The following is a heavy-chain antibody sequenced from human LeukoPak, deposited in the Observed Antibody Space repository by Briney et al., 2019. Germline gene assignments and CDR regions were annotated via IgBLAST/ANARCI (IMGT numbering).Heavy chain of an antibody. J-gene: IGHJ4*02. CDR1: GGSISSYY. D-gene: IGHD3-10*01. Sequence: SETLSLTCTVSGGSISSYYWSWIRRPPGKGLEWIGYIYYSGSTNYNPSLKSRVTISVDTSKNQFSLKLSSVTAADTAVYYCARELRTYYYGSGRKGPFDYWGQGTLVTVSS. V-gene: IGHV4-59*12. CDR3: ARELRTYYYGSGRKGPFDY. CDR2: IYYSGST.